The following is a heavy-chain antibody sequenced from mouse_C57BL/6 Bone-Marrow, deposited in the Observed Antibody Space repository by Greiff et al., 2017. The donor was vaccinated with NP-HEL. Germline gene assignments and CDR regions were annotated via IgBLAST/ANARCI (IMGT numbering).Heavy chain of an antibody. Sequence: EVHLVESGGGLVKPGGSLTLSCAASGFTFSSYAMPWVRQTPEKRLAWVATLSDGASYTSYPDNVKGRFTISRDNAKNNLYLQMSHLKSEDTAMYYCARDSGNYPWYFDVWGTGTTVTVSS. J-gene: IGHJ1*03. CDR3: ARDSGNYPWYFDV. D-gene: IGHD2-1*01. V-gene: IGHV5-4*01. CDR2: LSDGASYT. CDR1: GFTFSSYA.